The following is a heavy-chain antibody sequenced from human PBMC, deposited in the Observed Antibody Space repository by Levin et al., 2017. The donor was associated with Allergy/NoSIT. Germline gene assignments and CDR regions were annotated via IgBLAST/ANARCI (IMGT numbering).Heavy chain of an antibody. CDR3: ARVYGSGSYYYYYYGMDG. D-gene: IGHD3-10*01. Sequence: PGGSLRLSCAASGFTFSSYWMSWVRQAPGKGLEWVANIKQDGSEKYYVDSVKGRFTISRDNAKNSLYLQMNSLRAEDTAVYYCARVYGSGSYYYYYYGMDGWGQGTTVTVSS. CDR2: IKQDGSEK. V-gene: IGHV3-7*01. CDR1: GFTFSSYW. J-gene: IGHJ6*02.